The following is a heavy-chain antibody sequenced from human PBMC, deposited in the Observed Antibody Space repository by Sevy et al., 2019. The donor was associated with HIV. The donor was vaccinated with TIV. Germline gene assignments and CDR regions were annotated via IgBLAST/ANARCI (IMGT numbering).Heavy chain of an antibody. Sequence: ASVKVSCKTSGYRFTTYGINWVRQAPGQGLEWMGRINPNSGGTNYAQKFQGRVTMTRDTSISTAYMELSRLRSDDTAVYYCAREGVETYYYDSSGYYGWYFQHWGQGTLVTVSS. CDR2: INPNSGGT. CDR3: AREGVETYYYDSSGYYGWYFQH. J-gene: IGHJ1*01. V-gene: IGHV1-2*06. CDR1: GYRFTTYG. D-gene: IGHD3-22*01.